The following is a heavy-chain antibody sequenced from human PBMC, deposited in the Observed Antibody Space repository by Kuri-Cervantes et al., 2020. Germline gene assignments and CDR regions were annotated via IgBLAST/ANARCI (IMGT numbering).Heavy chain of an antibody. V-gene: IGHV3-30-3*01. CDR1: GFTFSSYA. J-gene: IGHJ4*02. Sequence: GESLKISCAASGFTFSSYAMHWVRQAPGKGLEWVAVISYDGSSKYYADSVKGRFIISRDNYQSSLYLQMNSLRDDDTAVYYCARRPPCSGGSCYSGAFDYWGQGTLVTVSS. D-gene: IGHD2-15*01. CDR3: ARRPPCSGGSCYSGAFDY. CDR2: ISYDGSSK.